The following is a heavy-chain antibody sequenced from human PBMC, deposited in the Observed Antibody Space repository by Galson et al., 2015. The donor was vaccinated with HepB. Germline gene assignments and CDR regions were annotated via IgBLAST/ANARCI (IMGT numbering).Heavy chain of an antibody. CDR3: ARAWLGIAARVLQQASFDY. D-gene: IGHD6-6*01. J-gene: IGHJ4*02. CDR2: IKQDGSEK. V-gene: IGHV3-7*03. CDR1: GFTFSSYW. Sequence: SLRLSCAASGFTFSSYWMSWVRQAPGKGLEWVANIKQDGSEKYYVDSVKGRFTISRDNAKNSLYLQTNSLRAEDTAVYYCARAWLGIAARVLQQASFDYWGQGTLVTVSS.